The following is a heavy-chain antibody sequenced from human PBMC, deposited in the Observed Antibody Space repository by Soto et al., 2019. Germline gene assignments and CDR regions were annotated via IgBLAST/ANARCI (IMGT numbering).Heavy chain of an antibody. J-gene: IGHJ4*02. CDR1: GFTFSSYA. V-gene: IGHV3-23*01. Sequence: GGSLRLSCAASGFTFSSYAMSWVRQAPGKGLEWVSAISGSGGSTYYADSVKGRFTISRDNSKNTLYLQMNSLRAEDTAVYYCAKALRPGIAEAEFDYWGQGTLVTVSS. CDR3: AKALRPGIAEAEFDY. CDR2: ISGSGGST. D-gene: IGHD6-19*01.